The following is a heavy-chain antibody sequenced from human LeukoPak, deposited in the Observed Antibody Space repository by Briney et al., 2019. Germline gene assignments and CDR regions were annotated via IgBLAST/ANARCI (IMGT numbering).Heavy chain of an antibody. CDR2: ISINGGST. CDR3: ARWYNSLDV. D-gene: IGHD1-1*01. V-gene: IGHV3-64*01. CDR1: GFTFSSYA. Sequence: GGSLRLSCAASGFTFSSYAMHWVRQAPGMGLEYVSGISINGGSTYYANSVKGRFTISRDNSKNTLYLQMGSLRPEDMAVYHCARWYNSLDVWGQGTTVTVSS. J-gene: IGHJ6*02.